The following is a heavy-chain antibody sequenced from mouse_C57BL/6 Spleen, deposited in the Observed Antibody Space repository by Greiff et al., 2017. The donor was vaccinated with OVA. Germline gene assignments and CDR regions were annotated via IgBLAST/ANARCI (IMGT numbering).Heavy chain of an antibody. CDR3: ARDDYDGSWFAY. CDR1: GYTFTSYW. J-gene: IGHJ3*01. D-gene: IGHD2-4*01. CDR2: IHPNSGST. Sequence: QVQLKQPGAELVKPGASVKLSCKASGYTFTSYWMHWVKQRPGQGLEWIGMIHPNSGSTNYNEKFKSKATLTVDKSSSTAYMQLSSLTSEDSAVYYCARDDYDGSWFAYWGQGTLGTVSA. V-gene: IGHV1-64*01.